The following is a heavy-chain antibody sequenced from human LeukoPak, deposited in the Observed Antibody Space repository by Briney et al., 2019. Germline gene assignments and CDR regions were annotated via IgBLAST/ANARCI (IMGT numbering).Heavy chain of an antibody. CDR1: GFTFSSYA. V-gene: IGHV3-30-3*01. Sequence: GGSLRLSCAASGFTFSSYAMHWVRQAPGKGLEWVAVISYDGSNKYYADSVKGRFTISRDNSKNTLYLQMNSLRAEDTAVYYCARAQRSPSSTGCCLLSPDVWGQGTTVTVSS. CDR3: ARAQRSPSSTGCCLLSPDV. J-gene: IGHJ6*02. CDR2: ISYDGSNK. D-gene: IGHD2-2*01.